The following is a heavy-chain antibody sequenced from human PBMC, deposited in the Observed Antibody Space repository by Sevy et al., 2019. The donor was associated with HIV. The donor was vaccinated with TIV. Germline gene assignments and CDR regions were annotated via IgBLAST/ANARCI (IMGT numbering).Heavy chain of an antibody. CDR1: GFTFSSYS. Sequence: GGSLRLSCAASGFTFSSYSMNWVRQAPGKGLEWVSYISSSSSTIYYADSVKGRFTISRDNVKNSLYLQMNSLRDEDTAVYYCAREKGYSYSIAFDIWGQGTMVTVSS. J-gene: IGHJ3*02. V-gene: IGHV3-48*02. D-gene: IGHD5-18*01. CDR3: AREKGYSYSIAFDI. CDR2: ISSSSSTI.